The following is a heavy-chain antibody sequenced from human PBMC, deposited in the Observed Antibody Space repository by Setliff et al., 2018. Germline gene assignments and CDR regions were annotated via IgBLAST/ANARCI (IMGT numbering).Heavy chain of an antibody. CDR1: GFTFSSYR. CDR2: ISSSSSTI. Sequence: GGSLRLSCAASGFTFSSYRMTWVRQAPGKGLEWVSHISSSSSTIYYADSLKGRFTVSRDNAKNSLYLQMSSLRAEDTAVYYCARLNHRPNDAFEIWGQGTMVTVS. J-gene: IGHJ3*02. V-gene: IGHV3-48*01. CDR3: ARLNHRPNDAFEI.